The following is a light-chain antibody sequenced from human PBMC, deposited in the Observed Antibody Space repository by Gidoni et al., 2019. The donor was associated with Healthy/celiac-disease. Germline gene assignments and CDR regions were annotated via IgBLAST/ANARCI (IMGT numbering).Light chain of an antibody. J-gene: IGKJ4*01. CDR1: QSISSY. Sequence: SASVGDRVTITCRASQSISSYLNWYQQKPGKAPKLLIYAASSLQSGVPSRFSGSGSGTGFTLTIGSLQPEDFATYYCRQSYSTPPTFGGGTRVKIK. CDR3: RQSYSTPPT. V-gene: IGKV1-39*01. CDR2: AAS.